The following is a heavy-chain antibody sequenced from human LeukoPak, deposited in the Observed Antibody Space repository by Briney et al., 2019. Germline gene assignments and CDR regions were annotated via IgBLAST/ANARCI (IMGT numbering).Heavy chain of an antibody. CDR3: ARGGILYGMDV. CDR2: ISGSGGNT. J-gene: IGHJ6*02. CDR1: RFTFSAYS. Sequence: PGGSLRLSCAASRFTFSAYSMSWVRQAPGKGLGWVSAISGSGGNTYYADSVKGRFTISRDNSKNTLYLQMNSLRAEDTAAYYCARGGILYGMDVWGQGTTVTVSS. D-gene: IGHD6-13*01. V-gene: IGHV3-23*01.